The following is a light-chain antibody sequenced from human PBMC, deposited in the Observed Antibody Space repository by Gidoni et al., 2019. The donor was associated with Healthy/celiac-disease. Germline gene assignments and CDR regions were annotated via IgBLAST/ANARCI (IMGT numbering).Light chain of an antibody. J-gene: IGKJ4*01. CDR2: GAS. Sequence: IVFTQSPGTLSLSTGESATLSCRASKSVSSSYLAWYQQKPGQAPRLLIYGASSRATGIPDRFSGSGSGTDFTLTISRLEPEDFAVYYCQQYGSSPPPFGGGTKVEIK. V-gene: IGKV3-20*01. CDR1: KSVSSSY. CDR3: QQYGSSPPP.